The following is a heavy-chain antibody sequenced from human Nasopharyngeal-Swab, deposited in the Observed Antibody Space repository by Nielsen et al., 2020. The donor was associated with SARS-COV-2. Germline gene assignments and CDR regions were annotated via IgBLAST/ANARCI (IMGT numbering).Heavy chain of an antibody. CDR1: GFMFSRYT. J-gene: IGHJ3*01. CDR2: ITGSSSYM. D-gene: IGHD3-10*01. V-gene: IGHV3-21*01. Sequence: GESLKISCAASGFMFSRYTMNWVRLAPGTGLEWVSSITGSSSYMYYADSVKGRFTISRDNAKNSVYLQMNSLRADDTAAYYCARDSLQYFGSGSYPDAFDVWGQGTMVTVSS. CDR3: ARDSLQYFGSGSYPDAFDV.